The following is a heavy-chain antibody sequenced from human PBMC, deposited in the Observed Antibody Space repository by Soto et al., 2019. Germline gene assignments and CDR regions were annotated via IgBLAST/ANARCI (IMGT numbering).Heavy chain of an antibody. D-gene: IGHD3-16*02. Sequence: EVQLLESGGGLVQPGGSLRLSCAASGFTFSSYAMSWVRQAPGKGLEWVSAISGSGGSTYYADSVKARFTISRDKSKNTLYLQMNSLRAEDTALYYCAKDVMIIFGGVIVAYFDYWCQGTLVTVSS. V-gene: IGHV3-23*01. J-gene: IGHJ4*02. CDR1: GFTFSSYA. CDR2: ISGSGGST. CDR3: AKDVMIIFGGVIVAYFDY.